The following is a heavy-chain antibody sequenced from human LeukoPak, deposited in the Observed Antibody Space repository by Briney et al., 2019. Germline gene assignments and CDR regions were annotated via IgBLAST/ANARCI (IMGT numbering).Heavy chain of an antibody. Sequence: GGSLRLSCATSGFTFGSYAMTWVRQAPGKGLEWVSGITGIDSTPYYADSVKGRFTISRDNSKNTLYPQMNSLRGEDTAAYYCAKDAVRGSGRINWFDSWGQGTLVTVSS. CDR2: ITGIDSTP. D-gene: IGHD3-10*01. CDR3: AKDAVRGSGRINWFDS. V-gene: IGHV3-23*01. J-gene: IGHJ5*01. CDR1: GFTFGSYA.